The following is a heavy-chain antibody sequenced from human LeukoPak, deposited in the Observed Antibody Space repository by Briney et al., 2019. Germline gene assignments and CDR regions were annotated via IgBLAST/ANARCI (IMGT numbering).Heavy chain of an antibody. CDR2: INHSGST. V-gene: IGHV4-34*01. CDR3: ARGWGYYGSGRTPHYFDY. Sequence: SETLSLTCAVYGGSFSGYYWSWIRQPPGKGLEWIGEINHSGSTNYNPSLKSRVTISVGTSKNQFSLKLSSVTAADTAVYYCARGWGYYGSGRTPHYFDYWGQGTLVTVSS. J-gene: IGHJ4*02. CDR1: GGSFSGYY. D-gene: IGHD3-10*01.